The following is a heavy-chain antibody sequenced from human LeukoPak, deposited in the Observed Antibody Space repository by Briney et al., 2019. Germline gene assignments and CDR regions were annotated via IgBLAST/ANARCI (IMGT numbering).Heavy chain of an antibody. CDR2: IISKTDGGTT. CDR3: TTASYGGPDY. V-gene: IGHV3-15*07. Sequence: GGSLRLSCAASGFIFSNVWMSWVRQTPGKGLEWVGRIISKTDGGTTDYAAPVKGRFTISRDDSKNTLYLQMNSLRTEDTAVYYCTTASYGGPDYWGQGTLVTVS. CDR1: GFIFSNVW. J-gene: IGHJ4*02. D-gene: IGHD4-23*01.